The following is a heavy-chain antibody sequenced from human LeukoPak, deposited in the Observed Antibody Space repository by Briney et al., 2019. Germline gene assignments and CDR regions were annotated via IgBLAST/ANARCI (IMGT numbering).Heavy chain of an antibody. CDR2: IIPILGIA. Sequence: SVKVSCKASGGTFSSYAISWVRQAPGQGLEWMGRIIPILGIANYAQKFQGRVTITADKSTSTAYMELSSLRSEDTAVYYCARDLGSSSWPNWFDPWGQGTLVTVSS. J-gene: IGHJ5*02. V-gene: IGHV1-69*04. CDR1: GGTFSSYA. D-gene: IGHD6-13*01. CDR3: ARDLGSSSWPNWFDP.